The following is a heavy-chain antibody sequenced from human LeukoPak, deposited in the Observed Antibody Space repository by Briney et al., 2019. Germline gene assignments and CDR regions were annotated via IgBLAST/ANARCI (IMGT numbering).Heavy chain of an antibody. J-gene: IGHJ5*02. D-gene: IGHD2-15*01. CDR1: GFSLSGYW. Sequence: GGSLRLSCVASGFSLSGYWVYWVRQAPGKGLMYISRNNGDGSTTNYADVVKGRFTMSRDNVKNTLYLQMNSLRVEDTAVYYCARDPRNVGLAPWGQGTLVTVSP. V-gene: IGHV3-74*01. CDR3: ARDPRNVGLAP. CDR2: NNGDGSTT.